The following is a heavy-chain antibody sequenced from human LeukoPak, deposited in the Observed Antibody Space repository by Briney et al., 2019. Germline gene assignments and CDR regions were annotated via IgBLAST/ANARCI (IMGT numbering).Heavy chain of an antibody. CDR3: AKDFGRITLVRGVIRASGLDS. V-gene: IGHV3-30*18. CDR1: GFTFSSFG. D-gene: IGHD3-10*01. J-gene: IGHJ5*01. Sequence: GGSLRLSCAASGFTFSSFGMHWVRQAPGKGLEWVAVISYDGTNPYYADSVKGRFTISRGNSKNTLFLHMNSLRAEDTAVYYCAKDFGRITLVRGVIRASGLDSWGQGTLVTVSS. CDR2: ISYDGTNP.